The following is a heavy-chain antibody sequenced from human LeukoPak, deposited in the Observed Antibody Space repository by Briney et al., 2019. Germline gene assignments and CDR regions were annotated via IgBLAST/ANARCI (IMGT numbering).Heavy chain of an antibody. Sequence: GGSLRLSCEASGLSFTNAWMSWVRQAPGKGLEWVGRIKIKSDDETTDYAAPVRGRFTVSRDDSKNTVYLQMDSLKTEDTAVYYCTTDHRTISGVVTPDYWGQGTLVTVSS. CDR3: TTDHRTISGVVTPDY. D-gene: IGHD3-3*01. V-gene: IGHV3-15*01. CDR2: IKIKSDDETT. J-gene: IGHJ4*02. CDR1: GLSFTNAW.